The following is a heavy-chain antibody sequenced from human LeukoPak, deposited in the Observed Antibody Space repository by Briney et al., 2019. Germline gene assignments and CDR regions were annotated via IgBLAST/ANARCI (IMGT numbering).Heavy chain of an antibody. CDR2: IYTSGST. CDR1: GGSISSYY. CDR3: ARRGSSSAFYYVDV. V-gene: IGHV4-4*09. Sequence: SETLSLTCTVSGGSISSYYWSWIRQPPGKGLEWIGYIYTSGSTNYNPSLKSRVTISVDTSKNQFSLKVNSVTAADTAVYYCARRGSSSAFYYVDVWGKGTTVTVSS. J-gene: IGHJ6*03. D-gene: IGHD6-6*01.